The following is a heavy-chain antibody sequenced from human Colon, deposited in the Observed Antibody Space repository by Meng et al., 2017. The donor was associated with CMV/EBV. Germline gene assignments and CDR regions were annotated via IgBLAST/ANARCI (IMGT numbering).Heavy chain of an antibody. CDR2: INTYADNI. Sequence: GGSLRLSCVVSGLTFGTYTMNWVRQAPGKGLEWVASINTYADNIGYADSVKGRFTISRDNAKNSLYLQMNSLGAEDTAVYFCVREVRRSWFDPWGQGTLVTVSS. J-gene: IGHJ5*02. CDR1: GLTFGTYT. V-gene: IGHV3-21*01. CDR3: VREVRRSWFDP. D-gene: IGHD4-11*01.